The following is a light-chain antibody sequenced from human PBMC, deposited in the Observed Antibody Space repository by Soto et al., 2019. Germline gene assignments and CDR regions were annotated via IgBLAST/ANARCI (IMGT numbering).Light chain of an antibody. CDR3: SSSTSSSSYV. CDR2: DVT. CDR1: SSDVGGYKY. V-gene: IGLV2-14*01. Sequence: QSALTQPASVSGSPGQSITISCTGTSSDVGGYKYVSWYQQHPDKAPKLIIYDVTNRPSGISNRFSGSKSGNTASLTISGLQAEDEADYYCSSSTSSSSYVFGTGTKVTVL. J-gene: IGLJ1*01.